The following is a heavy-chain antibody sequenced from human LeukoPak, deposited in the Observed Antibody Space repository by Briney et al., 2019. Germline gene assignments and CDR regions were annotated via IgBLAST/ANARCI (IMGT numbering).Heavy chain of an antibody. CDR1: GYTFTSYA. V-gene: IGHV7-4-1*02. J-gene: IGHJ3*02. D-gene: IGHD6-19*01. CDR3: ARNGGSGWYWYAFDI. CDR2: INTNTGNP. Sequence: ASVKVSCKASGYTFTSYAMNWVRQAPGQGLEWMGWINTNTGNPTYAQGFTGRFVFSLDTSVSSAYLQISSLKAEDTAVYYCARNGGSGWYWYAFDIWGQGTMVTVSS.